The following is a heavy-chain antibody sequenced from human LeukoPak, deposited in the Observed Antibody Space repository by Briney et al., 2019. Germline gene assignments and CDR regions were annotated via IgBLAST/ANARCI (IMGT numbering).Heavy chain of an antibody. Sequence: GGSLRLSCAASGFTSSSYAMHWVRQAPGKGLEWVAVISYDGSNKYYADSVKGRFTISRDNSKNTLYLQMNSLRAEDTAVYYCASYNVDTAMVTGYWGQGTLVTVSS. D-gene: IGHD5-18*01. J-gene: IGHJ4*02. CDR3: ASYNVDTAMVTGY. V-gene: IGHV3-30-3*01. CDR1: GFTSSSYA. CDR2: ISYDGSNK.